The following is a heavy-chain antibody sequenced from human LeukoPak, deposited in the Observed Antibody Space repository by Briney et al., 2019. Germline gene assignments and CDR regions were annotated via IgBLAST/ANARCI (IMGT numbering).Heavy chain of an antibody. CDR3: ARVSGSPIVFEY. CDR2: ISSSSNTI. Sequence: GGSLGLSCAASGFTFSSYSMNWVRQAPGKGLEWVSYISSSSNTIYYADSVKGRFTISRDNAKNLLFLQMHSLRDEDTAVYYCARVSGSPIVFEYWGQGTLVTVSS. D-gene: IGHD1-26*01. CDR1: GFTFSSYS. J-gene: IGHJ4*02. V-gene: IGHV3-48*02.